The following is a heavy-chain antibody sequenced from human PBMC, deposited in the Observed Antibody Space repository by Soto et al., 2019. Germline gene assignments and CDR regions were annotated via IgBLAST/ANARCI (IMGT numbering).Heavy chain of an antibody. Sequence: SVKVSCKASGFTFTSSAVQWVRQARGQRLEWIGWIVVGSGNTNYAQKFQERVTITRDMSTSTAYMELSSLRSEDTAVYYCAVDHTYYYDSSGSPAWYYGMDVWGQGTTVTVSS. CDR2: IVVGSGNT. CDR1: GFTFTSSA. V-gene: IGHV1-58*01. CDR3: AVDHTYYYDSSGSPAWYYGMDV. J-gene: IGHJ6*02. D-gene: IGHD3-22*01.